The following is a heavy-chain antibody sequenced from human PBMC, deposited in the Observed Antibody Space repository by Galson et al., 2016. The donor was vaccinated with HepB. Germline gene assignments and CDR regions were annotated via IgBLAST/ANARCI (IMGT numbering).Heavy chain of an antibody. Sequence: SLRLSCAASGFIFSVYNMNWARQAPGKGLEWIAWITSSSDTMYYADSVKGRFTISRDNAKNSLYLQMNSLRAEDTAVYYCVTGVGYCVSTNCYADYWGQGTLVTVSS. D-gene: IGHD2-2*01. CDR2: ITSSSDTM. V-gene: IGHV3-11*04. CDR1: GFIFSVYN. CDR3: VTGVGYCVSTNCYADY. J-gene: IGHJ4*02.